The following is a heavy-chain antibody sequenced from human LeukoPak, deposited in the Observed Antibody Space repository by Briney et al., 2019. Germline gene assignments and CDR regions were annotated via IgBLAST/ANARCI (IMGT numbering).Heavy chain of an antibody. CDR3: ARDTGGIAARRWDY. CDR1: GFTFSSYA. J-gene: IGHJ4*02. CDR2: ISDDGSNK. D-gene: IGHD6-6*01. V-gene: IGHV3-30*04. Sequence: PWRSLRLSCAASGFTFSSYAMHWVRQAPGKGLEWVAVISDDGSNKYYADSVKGRFTISRDKSKNTLYLQMNSLRAEDTAVYYCARDTGGIAARRWDYWGQGTLVTVSS.